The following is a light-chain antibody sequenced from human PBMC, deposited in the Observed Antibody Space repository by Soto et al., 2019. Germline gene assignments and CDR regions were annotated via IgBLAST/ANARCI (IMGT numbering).Light chain of an antibody. CDR1: QSVAANY. CDR3: HQYGTAPLT. J-gene: IGKJ3*01. Sequence: EVVLTQSPGTLSLSPGERATLSCRASQSVAANYLAWYQQKRGQAPRLLIYGASSRATGIPDRFSGSGSGTDFTLTISGLEPEDVSGDYCHQYGTAPLTFGPGTMVDIE. CDR2: GAS. V-gene: IGKV3-20*01.